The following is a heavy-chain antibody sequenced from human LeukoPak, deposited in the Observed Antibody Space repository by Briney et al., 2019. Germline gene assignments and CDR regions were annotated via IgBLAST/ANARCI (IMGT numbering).Heavy chain of an antibody. D-gene: IGHD2-2*03. Sequence: ASVKVSCKASGYTFTGYYMHWVRQAPGQGLEWMGWINPNSGGTNYAQKFQGRVTMTRDTSISTAYMELSRLRSDDTAVYYCARDPLGIAVVPAAIDYYYYYGMDVWGQGTTVTVSS. V-gene: IGHV1-2*02. CDR3: ARDPLGIAVVPAAIDYYYYYGMDV. CDR2: INPNSGGT. CDR1: GYTFTGYY. J-gene: IGHJ6*02.